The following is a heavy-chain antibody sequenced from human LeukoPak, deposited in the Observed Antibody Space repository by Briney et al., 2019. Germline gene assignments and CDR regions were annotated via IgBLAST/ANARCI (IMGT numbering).Heavy chain of an antibody. J-gene: IGHJ5*02. Sequence: SQALSLTCTVSGVSISSGGYYWIWIRQHPGKGLEWIGYIYYSGSTYYNPSLKSRVTISVDTSKNQFSLKLSSVTAADTAVYYCARVSVVAALFDPWGQGTLVTVSS. V-gene: IGHV4-31*03. CDR3: ARVSVVAALFDP. D-gene: IGHD6-25*01. CDR1: GVSISSGGYY. CDR2: IYYSGST.